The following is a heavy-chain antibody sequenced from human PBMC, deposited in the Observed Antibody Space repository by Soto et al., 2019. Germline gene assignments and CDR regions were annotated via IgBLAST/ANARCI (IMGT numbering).Heavy chain of an antibody. CDR3: ARVSDYGDYPPDY. D-gene: IGHD4-17*01. Sequence: SLRLSCAASGFTFRSYAMHWVRQAPGKGLEYVSAISSNGGSTYYANSVKGRFTISRDNSKNTLYLQMGSLRAEVMAVYYCARVSDYGDYPPDYWGQGTLVPVSS. CDR1: GFTFRSYA. J-gene: IGHJ4*02. V-gene: IGHV3-64*01. CDR2: ISSNGGST.